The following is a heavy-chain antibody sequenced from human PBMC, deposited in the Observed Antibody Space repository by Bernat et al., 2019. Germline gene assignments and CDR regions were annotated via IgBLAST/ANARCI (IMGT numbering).Heavy chain of an antibody. Sequence: EVQLVESGGGLVQPGGSLRLSCAASGFTFSSYEMNWVRQAPGKGLEWVSYISSSGSTIYYADSVKGRFTISRDNAKNSLYLQMNSLRAEDMAVYYCARTYYDFWSGYYKGGVYYMDVWGKGTTVTVSS. V-gene: IGHV3-48*03. CDR3: ARTYYDFWSGYYKGGVYYMDV. D-gene: IGHD3-3*01. CDR1: GFTFSSYE. CDR2: ISSSGSTI. J-gene: IGHJ6*03.